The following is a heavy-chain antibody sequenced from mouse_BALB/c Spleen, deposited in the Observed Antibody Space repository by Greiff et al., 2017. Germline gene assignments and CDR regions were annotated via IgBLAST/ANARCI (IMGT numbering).Heavy chain of an antibody. J-gene: IGHJ4*01. V-gene: IGHV1S135*01. D-gene: IGHD3-2*01. CDR1: GYSFTSYY. Sequence: VQLQQSGPELMKPGASVKISCKASGYSFTSYYMHWVKQSHGKSLEWIGYIDPFNGGTSYNQKFKGKATLTVDKSSSTAYMHLSSLTSEDSAVYYCARGQTARASYAMDYWGQGTSVTVSS. CDR3: ARGQTARASYAMDY. CDR2: IDPFNGGT.